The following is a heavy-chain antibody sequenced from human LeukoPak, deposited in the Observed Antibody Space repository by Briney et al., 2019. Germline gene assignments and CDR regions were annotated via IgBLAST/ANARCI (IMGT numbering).Heavy chain of an antibody. J-gene: IGHJ4*02. V-gene: IGHV1-46*01. Sequence: GASVKVSCKASGYTFTSYYMHWVRQAPGQGLEWMGIINPTGGSTNYAQKFQGRVTMTRDMSTSTVYMELSSLTSEDTAFYYCARGSCIGGSCYNLDYWGQGTLVTVSS. CDR2: INPTGGST. CDR1: GYTFTSYY. D-gene: IGHD2-15*01. CDR3: ARGSCIGGSCYNLDY.